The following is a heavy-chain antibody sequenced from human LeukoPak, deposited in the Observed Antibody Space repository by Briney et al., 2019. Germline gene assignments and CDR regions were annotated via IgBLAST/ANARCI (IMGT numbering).Heavy chain of an antibody. CDR1: GFTFSSYA. CDR2: ISSNGGST. CDR3: VKGDPHYGSGFDP. Sequence: GGSLRLSCSASGFTFSSYAIHWVRQAPGKGLEYVSAISSNGGSTYYADSVKGRFTISRDNSKNTLYLQMSSLRAEDTAVYYCVKGDPHYGSGFDPWGQGTLVTVSS. V-gene: IGHV3-64D*06. J-gene: IGHJ5*02. D-gene: IGHD3-10*01.